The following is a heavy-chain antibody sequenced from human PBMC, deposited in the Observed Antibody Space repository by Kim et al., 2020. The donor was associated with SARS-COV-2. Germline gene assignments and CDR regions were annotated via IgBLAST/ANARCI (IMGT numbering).Heavy chain of an antibody. CDR2: IRSKANSSAT. V-gene: IGHV3-73*01. D-gene: IGHD3-22*01. CDR3: TSLDSSGYYSVDDY. J-gene: IGHJ4*02. CDR1: GFTFSGSA. Sequence: GGSLRLSCAASGFTFSGSAMHWVRQASGKGLEWVGRIRSKANSSATAYAASVKGRFTISRDDSKNTAYLQMNSLKTEDTAVYYCTSLDSSGYYSVDDYWGQGTLVTVSS.